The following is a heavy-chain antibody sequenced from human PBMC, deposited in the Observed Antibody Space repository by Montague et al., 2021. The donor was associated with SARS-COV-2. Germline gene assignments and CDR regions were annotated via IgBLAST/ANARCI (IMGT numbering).Heavy chain of an antibody. CDR2: ISSGGETI. J-gene: IGHJ1*01. Sequence: SLRLSCAASGFTFSIFEMNWVRQAPGKGLEWVAYISSGGETIYYADSVKGRFTISRDDAKNSLYLQMNSLRVEDTALYYCARDVRANPRPEYSQHWGQGTLVTVSS. CDR3: ARDVRANPRPEYSQH. V-gene: IGHV3-48*03. CDR1: GFTFSIFE. D-gene: IGHD1-14*01.